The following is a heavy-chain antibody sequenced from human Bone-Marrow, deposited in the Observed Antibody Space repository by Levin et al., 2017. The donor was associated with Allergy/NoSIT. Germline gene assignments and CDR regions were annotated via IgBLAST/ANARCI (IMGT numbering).Heavy chain of an antibody. CDR2: ISWNSGSI. CDR3: AKDYQRQGYYYYGMDV. V-gene: IGHV3-9*01. Sequence: SLKISCAASGFTFDDYAMHWVRQAPGKGLEWVSGISWNSGSIGYADSVKGRFTISRDNAKNSLYLQMNSLRAEDTALYYCAKDYQRQGYYYYGMDVWGQGTTVTVSS. D-gene: IGHD6-25*01. CDR1: GFTFDDYA. J-gene: IGHJ6*02.